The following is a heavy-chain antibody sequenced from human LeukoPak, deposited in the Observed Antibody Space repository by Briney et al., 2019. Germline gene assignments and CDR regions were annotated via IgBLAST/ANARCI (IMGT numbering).Heavy chain of an antibody. D-gene: IGHD2-15*01. CDR3: AKYAPQECSGGTCFPF. CDR1: GYTFSDYY. CDR2: INPNSGVT. Sequence: GASVKLSCKASGYTFSDYYIHWVRQAPGQGLEWMGWINPNSGVTKYALKFQGRGTMTRDTSISTAYMELSGLTSDDTALYYCAKYAPQECSGGTCFPFWGQGTLVTVSS. J-gene: IGHJ4*02. V-gene: IGHV1-2*02.